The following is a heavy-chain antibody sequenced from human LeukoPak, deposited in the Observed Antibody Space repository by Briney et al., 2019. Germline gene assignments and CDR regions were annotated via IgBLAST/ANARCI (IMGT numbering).Heavy chain of an antibody. J-gene: IGHJ4*02. V-gene: IGHV4-61*02. CDR1: GVSMTIGGYY. D-gene: IGHD3-3*01. CDR3: AREVPVSLRFLEWENFDS. Sequence: SETLSLTCTVSGVSMTIGGYYWPWIRQPAGKGLEWLGRVFTSGKTDYNPSLKSRLTISLETSENQFSLKLTSVTAADTAGYFCAREVPVSLRFLEWENFDSWGQGALVTVSS. CDR2: VFTSGKT.